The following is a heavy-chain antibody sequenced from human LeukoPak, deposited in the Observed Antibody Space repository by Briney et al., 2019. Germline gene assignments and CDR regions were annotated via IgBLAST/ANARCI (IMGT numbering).Heavy chain of an antibody. D-gene: IGHD6-13*01. J-gene: IGHJ2*01. CDR3: ARKTDRLGAVGRDRYFDL. CDR2: ISVNGGAM. Sequence: GGSLRLSCTASGSTFSGYEMTWVRQAPGKGLEWMSYISVNGGAMHYADSVRGRFTTSRDDAKNSLYLHMNSLRVEDTAIYYCARKTDRLGAVGRDRYFDLWGRGTLITVSA. V-gene: IGHV3-48*03. CDR1: GSTFSGYE.